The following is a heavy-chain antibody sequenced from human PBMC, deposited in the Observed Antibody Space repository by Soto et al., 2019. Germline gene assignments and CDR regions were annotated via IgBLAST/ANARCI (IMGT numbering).Heavy chain of an antibody. J-gene: IGHJ6*02. Sequence: QLQLQESGPGLVKPSETLSLTCTVSGGSISSSNYYWAWIRQSPGKGLEWIASIYYSGSTYYNPSLKIRVTISAYTSKNQFSMQLTSVTAADTAIYYCTRHSTQLGGDDWGQGTTVTVSS. CDR1: GGSISSSNYY. CDR3: TRHSTQLGGDD. D-gene: IGHD2-15*01. V-gene: IGHV4-39*01. CDR2: IYYSGST.